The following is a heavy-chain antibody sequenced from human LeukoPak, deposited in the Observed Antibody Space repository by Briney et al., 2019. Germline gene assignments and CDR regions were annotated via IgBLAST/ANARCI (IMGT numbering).Heavy chain of an antibody. CDR2: IGISSSKI. J-gene: IGHJ4*02. CDR3: AKKPGDY. Sequence: GGSLRLSCAASGFTFSSYTMNWVRQAPGKGLEWVSSIGISSSKIYYADSVKGRFIISRDNAKNSVYLQMNSLRAEDTAVYYCAKKPGDYWGQGTLVTVSS. CDR1: GFTFSSYT. V-gene: IGHV3-21*01.